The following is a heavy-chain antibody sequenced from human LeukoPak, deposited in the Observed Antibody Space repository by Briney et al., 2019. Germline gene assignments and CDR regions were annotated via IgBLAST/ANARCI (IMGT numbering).Heavy chain of an antibody. D-gene: IGHD6-6*01. CDR3: AKDKFGGSSSYFDY. CDR2: ISGSGGST. CDR1: GFTFSSYA. J-gene: IGHJ4*02. Sequence: PGGSLRLSCAASGFTFSSYAMSWVRQAPGKGLEWVSAISGSGGSTYYADSVKGRFTISRDNSKNKLYLQINRLRAEDTAVYYCAKDKFGGSSSYFDYWGQGPLVTVSS. V-gene: IGHV3-23*01.